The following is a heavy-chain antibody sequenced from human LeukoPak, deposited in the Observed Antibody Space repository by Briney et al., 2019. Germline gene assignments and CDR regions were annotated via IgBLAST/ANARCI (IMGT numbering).Heavy chain of an antibody. D-gene: IGHD3-22*01. Sequence: ASVKVSCKASGYTFTGYYTHWVRQAPGQGLEWMGWINPNSGGTNYAQKFQGWVTITRDTSASTAYMELSSLRSEDTAMYYCARDLGLSSGYAYYYYGMDVWGQGTTVIVSS. CDR2: INPNSGGT. CDR1: GYTFTGYY. V-gene: IGHV1-2*04. CDR3: ARDLGLSSGYAYYYYGMDV. J-gene: IGHJ6*02.